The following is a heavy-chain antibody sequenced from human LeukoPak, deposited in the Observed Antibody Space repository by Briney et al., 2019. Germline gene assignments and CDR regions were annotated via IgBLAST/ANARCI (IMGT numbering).Heavy chain of an antibody. CDR1: GFTFSSYG. CDR3: AKDPLGGYCSGGSCLGAFDI. CDR2: IRYDGSNK. V-gene: IGHV3-30*02. D-gene: IGHD2-15*01. J-gene: IGHJ3*02. Sequence: GGSLRLSCAASGFTFSSYGMHWVRQAPGKVLEWVAFIRYDGSNKYYADSVKGRFTISRDNSKNTLYLQMNSLRAEDTAVYYCAKDPLGGYCSGGSCLGAFDIWGQGTMVTVSS.